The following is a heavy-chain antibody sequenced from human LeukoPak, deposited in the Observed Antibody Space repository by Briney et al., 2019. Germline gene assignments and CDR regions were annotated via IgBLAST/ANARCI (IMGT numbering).Heavy chain of an antibody. CDR2: INPNSGDT. V-gene: IGHV1-2*06. CDR3: ARGYCSGGTCYPVENWFDP. D-gene: IGHD2-15*01. CDR1: GYTFTVYY. Sequence: GASVKVSCKASGYTFTVYYMYWVRQAPGQGLEWMGRINPNSGDTDYARNFQGRVTMTRDTSISTAYMELTNLRSDDTAVYYCARGYCSGGTCYPVENWFDPWGQGTLVTVSS. J-gene: IGHJ5*02.